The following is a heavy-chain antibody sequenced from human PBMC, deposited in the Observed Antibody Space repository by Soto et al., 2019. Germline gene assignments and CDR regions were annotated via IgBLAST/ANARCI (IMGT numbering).Heavy chain of an antibody. Sequence: GGSLRLSCAASGFTFRSYGMHWVRQAPGKGLEWVAVIWYDGSNKYYADSVKGRFTISRDNSKNTLYLQMNSLRAEDTAVYYCARDLYIMGATTDYYYGMDVWGQGTTVTVSS. CDR3: ARDLYIMGATTDYYYGMDV. J-gene: IGHJ6*02. V-gene: IGHV3-33*01. CDR1: GFTFRSYG. D-gene: IGHD1-26*01. CDR2: IWYDGSNK.